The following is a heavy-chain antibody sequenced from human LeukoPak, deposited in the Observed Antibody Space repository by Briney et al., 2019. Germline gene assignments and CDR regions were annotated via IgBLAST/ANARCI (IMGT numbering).Heavy chain of an antibody. V-gene: IGHV1-8*03. CDR1: GYTFTSYD. Sequence: ASVKVSCKASGYTFTSYDINWVRQATGQGREWMGWMNPNSGNTGYAQKFQGRVTITRNTSISTDYMELSSLRSEDTAVYYCARERYCSSTRCYASFDYWGQGTLVTVSS. CDR2: MNPNSGNT. J-gene: IGHJ4*02. D-gene: IGHD2-2*01. CDR3: ARERYCSSTRCYASFDY.